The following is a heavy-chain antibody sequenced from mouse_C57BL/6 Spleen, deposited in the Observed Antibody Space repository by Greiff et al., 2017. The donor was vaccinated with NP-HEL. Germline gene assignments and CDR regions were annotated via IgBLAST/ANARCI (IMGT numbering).Heavy chain of an antibody. J-gene: IGHJ1*03. CDR3: ARSSGIWYFDV. CDR2: IDPSDSET. Sequence: QVQLQQPGAELVRPGSSVKLSCKASGYTFTSYWMHWVKQRPIQGLEWIGNIDPSDSETHYNQKFKDKATLTVDKSSSTAYMQLSSLTSEDSAVYYCARSSGIWYFDVWGTGTTVTVSS. D-gene: IGHD4-1*01. CDR1: GYTFTSYW. V-gene: IGHV1-52*01.